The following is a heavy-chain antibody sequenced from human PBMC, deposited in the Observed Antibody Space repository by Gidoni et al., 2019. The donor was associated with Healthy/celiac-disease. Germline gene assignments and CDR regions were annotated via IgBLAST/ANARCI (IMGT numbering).Heavy chain of an antibody. D-gene: IGHD3-9*01. CDR3: ARDGATDYDILTGHSPYYGMDV. V-gene: IGHV4-31*03. CDR2: IYYSGST. J-gene: IGHJ6*02. Sequence: QVQLQESGPGLVKPSQTLSLTCTVSGGSISSGGSYWSWIRQHPGKGLEWIGYIYYSGSTYYNPSLKSRVTISVDTSKNQFSLKLSSVTAADTAVYYCARDGATDYDILTGHSPYYGMDVWGQGTTVTVSS. CDR1: GGSISSGGSY.